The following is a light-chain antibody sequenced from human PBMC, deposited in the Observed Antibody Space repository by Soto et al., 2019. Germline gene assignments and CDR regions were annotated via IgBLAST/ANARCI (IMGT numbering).Light chain of an antibody. V-gene: IGLV2-14*01. CDR3: SSYTGSSTPYV. CDR2: EVS. Sequence: QSALTQSASVSGSPGQSITISCTGTSSDVGAYNYVSWYQQHPGKAPKLMIYEVSNRPSGVSNRFSGSKFGNTASLTISGLQGEDEADYYCSSYTGSSTPYVFGTGTKLTVL. J-gene: IGLJ1*01. CDR1: SSDVGAYNY.